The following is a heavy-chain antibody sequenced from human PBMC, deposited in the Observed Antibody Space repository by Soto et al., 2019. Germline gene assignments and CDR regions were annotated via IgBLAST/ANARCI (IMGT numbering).Heavy chain of an antibody. J-gene: IGHJ3*02. Sequence: QVQLVQSGAEVKKPGASVKISCEASGYSFTSQYVHWVRQAPGQGLEWMGIINPNGGSTTYAQKFPGEVTRPRGPSTSKVYMELSRRTSGDTAVYYCGRKQGLRPGGGGTEPLDIWGQGTMVTVAS. CDR3: GRKQGLRPGGGGTEPLDI. V-gene: IGHV1-46*03. D-gene: IGHD6-25*01. CDR1: GYSFTSQY. CDR2: INPNGGST.